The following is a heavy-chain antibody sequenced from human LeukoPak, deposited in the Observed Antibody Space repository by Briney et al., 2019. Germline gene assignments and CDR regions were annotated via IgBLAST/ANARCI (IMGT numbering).Heavy chain of an antibody. D-gene: IGHD6-13*01. J-gene: IGHJ4*02. CDR1: GGSFSGYY. Sequence: SETLSLTCAVYGGSFSGYYWSWIRQPPGKGLEWIGEINHSGSTNYNPSLKSRVTISVDKSKNQFSLKLSSVTAADTAVYYCARWGRYSSSWYSLDYWGQGTLVTVSS. CDR3: ARWGRYSSSWYSLDY. V-gene: IGHV4-34*01. CDR2: INHSGST.